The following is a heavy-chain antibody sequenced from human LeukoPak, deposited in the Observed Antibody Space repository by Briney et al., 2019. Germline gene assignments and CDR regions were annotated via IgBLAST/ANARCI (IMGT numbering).Heavy chain of an antibody. CDR1: GYTFTSYA. J-gene: IGHJ5*02. CDR2: INAGNDNT. D-gene: IGHD2-15*01. V-gene: IGHV1-3*01. CDR3: ARDLGYCTGGTCYPNWFDP. Sequence: GASVKVSCKAFGYTFTSYAMHWVRQAPGQRLEWMGWINAGNDNTKYSQKFQGRVTITRDTSASTAYMELSSLRSEDTAVYYCARDLGYCTGGTCYPNWFDPWGQGTLVTVSS.